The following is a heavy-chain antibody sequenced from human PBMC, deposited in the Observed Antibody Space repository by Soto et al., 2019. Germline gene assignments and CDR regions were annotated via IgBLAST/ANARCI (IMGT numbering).Heavy chain of an antibody. CDR3: ARGDDGEYGSWFDP. D-gene: IGHD4-17*01. Sequence: GESLKISFKGSGYSFTSYWIAWVRQMPGKGLESMGIIYPADSDTRYSPSFQGRVTMTRNTSISTAYMELSSLRSEDTAVYYCARGDDGEYGSWFDPWGQGTLVTVSS. CDR1: GYSFTSYW. V-gene: IGHV5-51*01. CDR2: IYPADSDT. J-gene: IGHJ5*02.